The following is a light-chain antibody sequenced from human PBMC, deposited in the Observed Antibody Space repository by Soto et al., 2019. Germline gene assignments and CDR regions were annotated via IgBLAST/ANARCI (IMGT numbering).Light chain of an antibody. CDR2: DAS. Sequence: DIHMTQSPSTLSASVGDRVTITCRASQSIVGWLAWYQQKPGKAPKVLISDASTLESGVPSRFSGSGSGTEFTLTISSLQPDDFATYYCQQYSGYPWTFGQGTTVDIK. CDR1: QSIVGW. J-gene: IGKJ1*01. CDR3: QQYSGYPWT. V-gene: IGKV1-5*01.